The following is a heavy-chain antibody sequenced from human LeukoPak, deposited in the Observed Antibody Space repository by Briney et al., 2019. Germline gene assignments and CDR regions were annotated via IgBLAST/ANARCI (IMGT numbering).Heavy chain of an antibody. J-gene: IGHJ4*02. D-gene: IGHD3-10*01. Sequence: SETLSLTCTVSGGSISSYYWSWIRQPPGKGLELIGYIYYSGSTNYNPSLKSRVTISVDTSKNQFSLKPSSVTAADTAVYYCARHYGSGSYYRKGTVLFDYWGQGTLVTVSS. CDR3: ARHYGSGSYYRKGTVLFDY. CDR2: IYYSGST. V-gene: IGHV4-59*01. CDR1: GGSISSYY.